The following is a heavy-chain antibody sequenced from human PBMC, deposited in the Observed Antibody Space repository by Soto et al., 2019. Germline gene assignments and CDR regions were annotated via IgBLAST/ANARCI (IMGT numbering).Heavy chain of an antibody. CDR1: GGSFSSYY. J-gene: IGHJ4*02. Sequence: QVQLQQWGAGLLKPSETLSLTCAVYGGSFSSYYWSWVRQPPGKGLEWIGEINHSGSTNYNPSLKSRVTTSVDASKSQFSLKLSSVTAADTAVYYCARTSRFDYWGQGTLVTVSS. CDR2: INHSGST. CDR3: ARTSRFDY. D-gene: IGHD6-6*01. V-gene: IGHV4-34*01.